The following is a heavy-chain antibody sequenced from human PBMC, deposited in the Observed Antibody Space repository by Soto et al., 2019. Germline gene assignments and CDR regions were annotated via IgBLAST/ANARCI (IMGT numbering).Heavy chain of an antibody. J-gene: IGHJ4*02. CDR3: LIAVAGSFAPDY. CDR1: GFTFSTYS. CDR2: ISSSSTYI. Sequence: PGGSLRLSCAASGFTFSTYSMNWVRQAPGKGLEWVSYISSSSTYIYYADSVKGRFTISRDNAKNSLYLQMNSLRAEDTAVYYCLIAVAGSFAPDYWGQGTRVTVSS. V-gene: IGHV3-21*01. D-gene: IGHD6-19*01.